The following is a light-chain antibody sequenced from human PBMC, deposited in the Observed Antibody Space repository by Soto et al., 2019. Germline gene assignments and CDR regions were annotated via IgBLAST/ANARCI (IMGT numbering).Light chain of an antibody. Sequence: EIVLTQSPATLSVSPGERAARCCRASQSLRSNLAWYQQKPGQAPRLLIYGASTRATGIPDRFSGSGSGTDFTLTISSLQSEDLGVYYCQDYTNWPRTFGQGTKVDI. CDR2: GAS. CDR3: QDYTNWPRT. CDR1: QSLRSN. J-gene: IGKJ1*01. V-gene: IGKV3-15*01.